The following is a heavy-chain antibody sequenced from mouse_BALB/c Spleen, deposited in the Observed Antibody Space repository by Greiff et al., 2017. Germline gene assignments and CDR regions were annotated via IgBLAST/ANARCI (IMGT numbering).Heavy chain of an antibody. J-gene: IGHJ3*01. D-gene: IGHD2-3*01. CDR2: IDPANGNT. V-gene: IGHV14-3*02. Sequence: EVHLVESGAELVKPGASVKLSCTASGFNIKDTYMHWVKQRPEQGLEWIGRIDPANGNTKYDPKFQGKATITADTSSNTAYLQLSSLTSEDTAVYYCARDGYYVWFAYWGQGTLVTVSA. CDR3: ARDGYYVWFAY. CDR1: GFNIKDTY.